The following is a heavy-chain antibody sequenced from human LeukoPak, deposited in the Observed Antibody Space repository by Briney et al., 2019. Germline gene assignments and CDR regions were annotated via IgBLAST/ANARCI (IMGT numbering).Heavy chain of an antibody. Sequence: SETLSLTCTVSGGSISSGGYYWGWIRQPPGKGLEWIGSIYYSGSTYYNPSLKSRVTISVDTSKNQFSLKLSSVTAADTAVYYCARTLDAFDIWGQGTMVTVSS. CDR1: GGSISSGGYY. CDR3: ARTLDAFDI. J-gene: IGHJ3*02. CDR2: IYYSGST. V-gene: IGHV4-39*07.